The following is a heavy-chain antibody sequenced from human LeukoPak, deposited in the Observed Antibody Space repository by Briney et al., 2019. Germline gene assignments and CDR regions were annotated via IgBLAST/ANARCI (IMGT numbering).Heavy chain of an antibody. V-gene: IGHV1-69*01. Sequence: SVKVSCKASGGTFSSYAISWVRQAPGQGLEWMGGIIPIFGTANYAQKFQGRVTITADESTSTAYMELSSLRSEDTAGYYCARGAYDFWSGYRPHYYYYYYMDVWGKGTTVTVSS. CDR2: IIPIFGTA. J-gene: IGHJ6*03. CDR1: GGTFSSYA. CDR3: ARGAYDFWSGYRPHYYYYYYMDV. D-gene: IGHD3-3*01.